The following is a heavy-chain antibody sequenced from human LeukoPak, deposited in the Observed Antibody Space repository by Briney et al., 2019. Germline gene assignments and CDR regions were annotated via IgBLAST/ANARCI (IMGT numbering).Heavy chain of an antibody. V-gene: IGHV4-39*01. D-gene: IGHD2-21*02. J-gene: IGHJ4*02. CDR1: GGSISSSSYY. CDR3: ARHYCGGDCYRLDY. CDR2: IYYSGST. Sequence: SETLSLTCTVSGGSISSSSYYWGWIRQPPGKGLEWIGSIYYSGSTYYNPSLKSRLTISVDTSKNQFSLKLSSVTAADTAVYYCARHYCGGDCYRLDYWGQGTLVTVSS.